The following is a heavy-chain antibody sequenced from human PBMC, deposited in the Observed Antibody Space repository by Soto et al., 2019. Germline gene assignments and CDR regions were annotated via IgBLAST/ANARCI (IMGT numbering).Heavy chain of an antibody. CDR2: TYYRSKWYF. J-gene: IGHJ5*01. Sequence: SQTLSLTCAISGDSVSSNSAAWNWIRQSPSRGLEWLGRTYYRSKWYFDYAVSVKSRITINPDTSNNQLSLHPNSVTPDDTAVYYCVTVIGNSWLYSWFHGDVVTIS. CDR1: GDSVSSNSAA. V-gene: IGHV6-1*01. CDR3: VTVIGNSWLYS.